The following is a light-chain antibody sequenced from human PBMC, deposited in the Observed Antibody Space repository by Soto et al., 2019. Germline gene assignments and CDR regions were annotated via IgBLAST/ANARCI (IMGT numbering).Light chain of an antibody. CDR1: SSDVGSYNR. J-gene: IGLJ1*01. Sequence: QSALTQPPSVSGSPGPSVTISCTGTSSDVGSYNRVSWYQQPPGTAPKLMIYEVSNRPSGVPDRFSGSKSGNTASLTISGLLAEDDADYYCRSYTRTSPYAFGSGT. CDR2: EVS. CDR3: RSYTRTSPYA. V-gene: IGLV2-18*02.